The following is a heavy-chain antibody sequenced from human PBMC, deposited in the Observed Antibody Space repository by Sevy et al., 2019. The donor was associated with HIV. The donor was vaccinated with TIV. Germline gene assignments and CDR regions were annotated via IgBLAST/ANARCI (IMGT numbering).Heavy chain of an antibody. CDR3: ARDPDWGALDR. V-gene: IGHV3-7*01. D-gene: IGHD7-27*01. J-gene: IGHJ5*02. Sequence: GGSLRLSCEVSGFTFSDFWMTWVRQSPGKGLEWVAYINQDELHINLLDSVRGRFTISRDNAKNSLYLQMDSLRAEDTAIYYCARDPDWGALDRWGQGTLVTVSS. CDR1: GFTFSDFW. CDR2: INQDELHI.